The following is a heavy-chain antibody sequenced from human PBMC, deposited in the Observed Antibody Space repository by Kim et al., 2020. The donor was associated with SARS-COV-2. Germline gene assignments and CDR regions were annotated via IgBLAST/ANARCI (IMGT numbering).Heavy chain of an antibody. D-gene: IGHD3-3*01. CDR3: ARRFLDPHDAFDI. V-gene: IGHV4-31*03. Sequence: SETLSLTCTVSGGSISSGGYYWSWIRQHPGKGLEWIGYIYYSGSTYYNPSLKSRVTISVDTSKNQFSLKLSSVTAADTAVYYCARRFLDPHDAFDIWGQGTMVTVSS. J-gene: IGHJ3*02. CDR2: IYYSGST. CDR1: GGSISSGGYY.